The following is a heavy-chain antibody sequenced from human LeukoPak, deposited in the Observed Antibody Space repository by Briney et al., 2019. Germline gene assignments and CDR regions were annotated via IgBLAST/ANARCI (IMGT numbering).Heavy chain of an antibody. CDR3: ARVSGWNPLQAVHLDN. CDR2: IYYSGST. Sequence: SETLSLTCTVSGGSISSSNYYWGWIRQPPGKGLEWIGSIYYSGSTYYNPSLKSRATISGDTSKNQFSLRLSSVTAADTAVYYCARVSGWNPLQAVHLDNWGQGTLVTVSS. V-gene: IGHV4-39*07. J-gene: IGHJ4*02. CDR1: GGSISSSNYY. D-gene: IGHD6-19*01.